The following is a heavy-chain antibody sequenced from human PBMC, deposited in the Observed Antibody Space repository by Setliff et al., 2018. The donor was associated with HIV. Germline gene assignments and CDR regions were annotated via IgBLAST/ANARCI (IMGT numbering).Heavy chain of an antibody. D-gene: IGHD4-4*01. CDR1: GYTFTSFA. V-gene: IGHV1-46*01. Sequence: ASVKVSCKASGYTFTSFAIHWVRQAPGHGLEYMGIINPSDGATDYTQKFQDRVTMTSDTSTSTVYMELRSLRSEDTAIYYCVKEYHTEVTDTRVANYFDYWGQGTLVTVSS. J-gene: IGHJ4*02. CDR3: VKEYHTEVTDTRVANYFDY. CDR2: INPSDGAT.